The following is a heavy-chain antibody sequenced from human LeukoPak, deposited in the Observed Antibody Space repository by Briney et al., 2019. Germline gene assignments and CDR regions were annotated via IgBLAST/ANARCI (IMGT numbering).Heavy chain of an antibody. J-gene: IGHJ5*02. CDR2: IIPIFGTA. V-gene: IGHV1-69*05. CDR3: ARQLELGHWFDP. Sequence: GASVKVSCKASGYTFTSYGISWVRQAPGQGLERMGGIIPIFGTANYAQKFQGRVTITTDESTSTAYMELSSLRSEDTAVYYCARQLELGHWFDPWGQGTLVTVSS. CDR1: GYTFTSYG. D-gene: IGHD1-1*01.